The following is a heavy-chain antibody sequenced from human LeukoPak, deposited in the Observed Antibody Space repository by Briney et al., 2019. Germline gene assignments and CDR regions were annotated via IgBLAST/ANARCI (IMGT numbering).Heavy chain of an antibody. CDR2: INHSGRT. V-gene: IGHV4-39*01. J-gene: IGHJ4*02. CDR3: ARQNYGAAPLRY. Sequence: SETLSLTCTVSGASISSSSFYWGWIRQSPEKGLEWIGEINHSGRTNYNPSLKSRVTISVDTSKNQLSLKLSSVTAADTAVYYCARQNYGAAPLRYWGQGTLVTVSS. D-gene: IGHD4/OR15-4a*01. CDR1: GASISSSSFY.